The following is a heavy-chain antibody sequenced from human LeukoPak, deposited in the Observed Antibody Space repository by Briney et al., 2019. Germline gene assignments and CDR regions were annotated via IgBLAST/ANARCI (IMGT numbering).Heavy chain of an antibody. CDR2: ISGYNGDT. V-gene: IGHV1-18*01. CDR1: GYTFTSYG. CDR3: ARDPSNTSGWKTWFDT. J-gene: IGHJ5*02. D-gene: IGHD6-19*01. Sequence: ASVKVSCKASGYTFTSYGISWVRQAPGQGLEWVGWISGYNGDTHYAQKLQGRVTMTTDTSTTTAYMELRSLTSDDTAFYYCARDPSNTSGWKTWFDTWGQGTLVTVSS.